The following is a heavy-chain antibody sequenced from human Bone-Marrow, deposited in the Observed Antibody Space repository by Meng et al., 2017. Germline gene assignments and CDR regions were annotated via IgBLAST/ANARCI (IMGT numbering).Heavy chain of an antibody. V-gene: IGHV1-8*03. D-gene: IGHD3-9*01. CDR1: GYTFTSYD. CDR2: MNPNSGNT. J-gene: IGHJ3*02. CDR3: ARGSSRYFDWLLYSPGAFDI. Sequence: ASVKVSCKASGYTFTSYDINWVRQATGQGLEWMGWMNPNSGNTGYAQKFQGRVTITGNTSISTAYMELSSLRSEDTAVYYCARGSSRYFDWLLYSPGAFDIWGQGTMVTVSS.